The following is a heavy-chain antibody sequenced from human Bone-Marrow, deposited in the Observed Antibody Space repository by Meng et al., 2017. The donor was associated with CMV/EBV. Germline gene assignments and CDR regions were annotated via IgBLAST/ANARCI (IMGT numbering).Heavy chain of an antibody. V-gene: IGHV3-7*01. D-gene: IGHD1-26*01. CDR2: IKQDGSEK. CDR3: ATSYYRTFDY. Sequence: ETLSLTCAASGFTFSSYWMSWVRQAPGKGLEWVANIKQDGSEKYYVDSVKGRFTISRDNAKNSLYLQMNSLRAEDTAVYYCATSYYRTFDYWGQGTLVTVSS. J-gene: IGHJ4*02. CDR1: GFTFSSYW.